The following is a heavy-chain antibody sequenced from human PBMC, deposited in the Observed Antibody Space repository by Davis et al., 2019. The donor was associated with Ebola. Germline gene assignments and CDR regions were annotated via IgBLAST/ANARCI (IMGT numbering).Heavy chain of an antibody. CDR2: IYYSGNT. V-gene: IGHV4-30-4*08. CDR1: GGSVSSSAYY. CDR3: ARGEYSSSSGILGY. Sequence: SETLSLTCTVSGGSVSSSAYYWSWIRQPPGMGLEWIGYIYYSGNTYYNPSLGSRITLSVDTSQNQFSLKLSSVTAADTAVYYCARGEYSSSSGILGYWGQGTLVTVSS. D-gene: IGHD6-6*01. J-gene: IGHJ4*02.